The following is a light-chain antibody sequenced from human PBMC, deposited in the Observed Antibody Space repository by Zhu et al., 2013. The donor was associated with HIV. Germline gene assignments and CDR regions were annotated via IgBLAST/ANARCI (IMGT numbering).Light chain of an antibody. CDR2: GAF. V-gene: IGKV3-15*01. Sequence: EIVMTQSPATLSVSPGERATLSCRASQSVSSNLAWYQQKPGQAPRLLIYGAFTRATGIPARFSGSGSGTEFTLTISSLQSEDFAVYSCQQYNNWPTFGQGTKVEIK. CDR3: QQYNNWPT. CDR1: QSVSSN. J-gene: IGKJ1*01.